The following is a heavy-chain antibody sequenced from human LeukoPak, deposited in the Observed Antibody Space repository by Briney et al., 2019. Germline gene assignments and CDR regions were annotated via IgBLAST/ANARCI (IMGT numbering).Heavy chain of an antibody. J-gene: IGHJ4*02. D-gene: IGHD3-22*01. V-gene: IGHV1-2*02. CDR1: GYTFTGYY. Sequence: ASVKVSCKASGYTFTGYYMHWVRQAPGQGLEWMGWINPNSGGTNYAQKSQGRVTMTRDTSISTAYMELSRLRSDDTAVYYCARDRMYYYDSSGYYYLDYWGQGTLVTVSS. CDR2: INPNSGGT. CDR3: ARDRMYYYDSSGYYYLDY.